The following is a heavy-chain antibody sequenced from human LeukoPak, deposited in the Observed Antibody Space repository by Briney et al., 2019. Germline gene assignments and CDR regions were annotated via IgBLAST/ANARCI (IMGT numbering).Heavy chain of an antibody. CDR3: AKSKGGDFWSGYYTDESGVLDY. J-gene: IGHJ4*02. D-gene: IGHD3-3*01. CDR2: ISGSGGST. CDR1: GFTFSSYA. V-gene: IGHV3-23*01. Sequence: GGSLRHSCAASGFTFSSYAMSWVRQAPGKGLEWVSAISGSGGSTYYADSVKGRFTISRDNSKNTLYLQMNSLRAEDTAVYYCAKSKGGDFWSGYYTDESGVLDYWGQGTLVTVSS.